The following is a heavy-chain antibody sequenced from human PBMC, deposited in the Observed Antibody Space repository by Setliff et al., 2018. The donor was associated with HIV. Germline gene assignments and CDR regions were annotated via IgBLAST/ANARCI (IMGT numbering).Heavy chain of an antibody. Sequence: GASVKVSCKTSGDTFTSYDINWVRQAAGHGLEWMGWMNPYSGNTGYAQKFQGRVSMTRNTSISTAYMELSSLRSEDTAVYYCARGSSSIAAAYPDALDMWGQGTMVTVSS. CDR2: MNPYSGNT. V-gene: IGHV1-8*02. J-gene: IGHJ3*02. D-gene: IGHD6-13*01. CDR1: GDTFTSYD. CDR3: ARGSSSIAAAYPDALDM.